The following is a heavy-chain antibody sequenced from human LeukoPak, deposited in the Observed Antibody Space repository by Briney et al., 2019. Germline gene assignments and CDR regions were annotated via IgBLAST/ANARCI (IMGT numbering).Heavy chain of an antibody. CDR1: GFTFSSYA. J-gene: IGHJ4*02. Sequence: GGSLRLSCAASGFTFSSYAMSWVRQAPRKGLEWVSAISGSGGSTYYADSVKGRFTISRDNSKNTLYLQMNSLRAEDTAVYYCAKGGLSSSWYGYYFEYWGQGTLVTVSS. D-gene: IGHD6-13*01. CDR2: ISGSGGST. V-gene: IGHV3-23*01. CDR3: AKGGLSSSWYGYYFEY.